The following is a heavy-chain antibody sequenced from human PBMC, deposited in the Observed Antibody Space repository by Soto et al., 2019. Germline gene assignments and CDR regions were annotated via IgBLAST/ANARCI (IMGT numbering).Heavy chain of an antibody. D-gene: IGHD3-22*01. V-gene: IGHV1-69*01. J-gene: IGHJ3*02. CDR2: IIPTFGST. Sequence: QVQLVQSGAEVKKPGSSVKVSCKASGGTFSNYGISWVRQAPGQGLEWMGGIIPTFGSTKYAQKFQGRVTITADESTNTAYMELSGLRSEDTAVYYCARGRLIYYYDSSAYYYDVDIWGQGTMVTVSS. CDR1: GGTFSNYG. CDR3: ARGRLIYYYDSSAYYYDVDI.